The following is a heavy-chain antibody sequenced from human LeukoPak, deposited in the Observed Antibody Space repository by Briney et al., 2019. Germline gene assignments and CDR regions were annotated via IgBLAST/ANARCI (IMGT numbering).Heavy chain of an antibody. V-gene: IGHV1-18*01. D-gene: IGHD3-10*01. CDR2: ISAYNGNT. Sequence: GASVKVSCKASGYTFTSYGISWVRQAPGQGLEWMGWISAYNGNTNYAQKFQGRVTMTRDTSISTAYMELSRLRSDDTAVYYCARGPTWGFGELEDVWGKGTTVTISS. CDR3: ARGPTWGFGELEDV. CDR1: GYTFTSYG. J-gene: IGHJ6*04.